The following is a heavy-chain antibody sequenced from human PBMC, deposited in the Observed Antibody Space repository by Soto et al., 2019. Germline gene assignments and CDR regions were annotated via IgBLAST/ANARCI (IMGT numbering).Heavy chain of an antibody. CDR1: GYTFTSYY. CDR2: INPSGGST. V-gene: IGHV1-46*03. CDR3: ARTPGIAAAGRSPFDY. Sequence: QVQLVQSGAEVKKPGASVKVSCKASGYTFTSYYMHWVRQAPGQGLEWMGIINPSGGSTSYEQKYKGRVTMTRDTSTSTVYMELSSLRSEDTAVYYCARTPGIAAAGRSPFDYWGQGTLVTVSS. D-gene: IGHD6-13*01. J-gene: IGHJ4*02.